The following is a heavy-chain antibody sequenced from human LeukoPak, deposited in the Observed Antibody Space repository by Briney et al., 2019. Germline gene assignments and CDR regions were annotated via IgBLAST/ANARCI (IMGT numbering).Heavy chain of an antibody. CDR1: GYTFISYA. D-gene: IGHD6-13*01. V-gene: IGHV1-3*01. J-gene: IGHJ4*02. CDR3: ARDRNSSSQI. Sequence: ASVKVSCKASGYTFISYAIHWVRQAPGQRLEWMGWIHAGTGNTKYSQKFQGRVTMTRDTSISTAYMELSRLRSDDTAVYYCARDRNSSSQIWGQGALVTVSS. CDR2: IHAGTGNT.